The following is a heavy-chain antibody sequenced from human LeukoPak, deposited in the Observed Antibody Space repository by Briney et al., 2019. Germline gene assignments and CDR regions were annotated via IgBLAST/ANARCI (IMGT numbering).Heavy chain of an antibody. Sequence: GGSLRLSCAASGFTFSNAWMSWVRQAPGKGLEWVGRIKSKTDGGTTDYAAPVKGRCTISRDDSKNTLYLQMNSLKPEDTAVYYCTTGYDYVWGSYMYYFDYWGQGTLVTVSS. V-gene: IGHV3-15*01. D-gene: IGHD3-16*01. J-gene: IGHJ4*02. CDR2: IKSKTDGGTT. CDR3: TTGYDYVWGSYMYYFDY. CDR1: GFTFSNAW.